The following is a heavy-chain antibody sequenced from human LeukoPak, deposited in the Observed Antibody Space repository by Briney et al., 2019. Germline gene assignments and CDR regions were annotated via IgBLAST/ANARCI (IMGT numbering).Heavy chain of an antibody. CDR1: GFTFDDYA. CDR3: AKGGHYYGSGSYSGNDAFYI. CDR2: ISWNSGSI. D-gene: IGHD3-10*01. J-gene: IGHJ3*02. V-gene: IGHV3-9*01. Sequence: GRSLRLSCAASGFTFDDYAMHWVRQAPGKGLEWVSGISWNSGSIGYADSVKGRFTISRDNAKNSLYLQMNSLRAEDTALYYCAKGGHYYGSGSYSGNDAFYIWGQGTMVTVSS.